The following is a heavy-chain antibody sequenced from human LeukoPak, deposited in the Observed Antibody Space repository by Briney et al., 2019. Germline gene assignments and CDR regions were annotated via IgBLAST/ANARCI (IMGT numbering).Heavy chain of an antibody. D-gene: IGHD3-22*01. Sequence: SETLSLTCTVSGYSISSGYYWGWIRPPPGKGLEWIGSIYHSGSTYYNPSLKSRVTISVDTSKNQFSLKLSSVTAADTAVYYCARRAHAYYYDSSGYPNDAFDIWGQGTMVTVSS. CDR1: GYSISSGYY. CDR3: ARRAHAYYYDSSGYPNDAFDI. V-gene: IGHV4-38-2*02. J-gene: IGHJ3*02. CDR2: IYHSGST.